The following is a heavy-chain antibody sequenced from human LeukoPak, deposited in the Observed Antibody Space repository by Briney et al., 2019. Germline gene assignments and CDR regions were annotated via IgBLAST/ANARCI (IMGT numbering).Heavy chain of an antibody. CDR2: ISRSGSTI. CDR1: GFTFSDYY. D-gene: IGHD3-22*01. V-gene: IGHV3-11*01. J-gene: IGHJ4*02. Sequence: KPGGSLRLSCAASGFTFSDYYMSWIRQAPGKGLEWVSYISRSGSTIYYEDSVKGRFTISRDNAKNSLYLQMNSLRAEDTAVYYCAREYYYDSSGYSDPFDFWGQGTLVTVSS. CDR3: AREYYYDSSGYSDPFDF.